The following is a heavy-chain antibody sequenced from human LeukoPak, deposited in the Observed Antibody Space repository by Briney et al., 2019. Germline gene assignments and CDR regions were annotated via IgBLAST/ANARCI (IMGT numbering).Heavy chain of an antibody. CDR2: ISYDGSNK. CDR1: GITFSSYA. V-gene: IGHV3-30*04. Sequence: GGSLRLSCAASGITFSSYAMHWVRQAPGKGLEWVAVISYDGSNKYYADSVKGRFTISRDNSKNTLYLQMNSLSPEDTAVYYCARGVTAAGGWGDYWGQGTLVTVSS. D-gene: IGHD6-13*01. CDR3: ARGVTAAGGWGDY. J-gene: IGHJ4*02.